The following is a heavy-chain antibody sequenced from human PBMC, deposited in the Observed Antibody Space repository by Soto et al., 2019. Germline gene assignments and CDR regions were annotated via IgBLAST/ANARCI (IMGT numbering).Heavy chain of an antibody. CDR1: GYTFTSNG. Sequence: ASVKVSCKASGYTFTSNGMHWVRQAPGQGLEWMGTIHPAGINTAYAQKFQGRVTMTTDTSISTVYMELSRLRFDDTAVYYCARMIAASGHYGMDVWGQGTTVTVSS. J-gene: IGHJ6*02. CDR3: ARMIAASGHYGMDV. D-gene: IGHD6-13*01. CDR2: IHPAGINT. V-gene: IGHV1-46*01.